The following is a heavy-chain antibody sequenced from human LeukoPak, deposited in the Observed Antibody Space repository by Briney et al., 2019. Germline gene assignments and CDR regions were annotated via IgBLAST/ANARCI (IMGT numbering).Heavy chain of an antibody. CDR3: AKTDNKYDSRLLFN. CDR2: INPHSGGT. V-gene: IGHV1-2*02. CDR1: GYIFTDYY. D-gene: IGHD3-22*01. J-gene: IGHJ1*01. Sequence: VASVKVSCKASGYIFTDYYIHWVRQAPGQGLEWMGWINPHSGGTNYARLFHGRVTMTRDTSITTAYMELSRLRSDDTAMYYCAKTDNKYDSRLLFNWGQGTQIIVSS.